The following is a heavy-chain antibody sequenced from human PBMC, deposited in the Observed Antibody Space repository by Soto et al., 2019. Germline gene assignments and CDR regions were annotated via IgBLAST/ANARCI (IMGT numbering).Heavy chain of an antibody. V-gene: IGHV1-69*13. CDR1: GGTFSSYA. J-gene: IGHJ4*02. Sequence: EASVKVSCKSSGGTFSSYAISCVRQAPGQGLEWMGGIIPIFGTANYAQKFQGRVTITADESTSTAYMELSSLRSEDTAVYYCARDMGRSSGYSVWGQGTLVTVSS. D-gene: IGHD3-22*01. CDR2: IIPIFGTA. CDR3: ARDMGRSSGYSV.